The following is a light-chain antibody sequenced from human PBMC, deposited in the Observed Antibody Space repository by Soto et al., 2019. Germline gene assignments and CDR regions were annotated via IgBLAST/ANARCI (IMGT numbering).Light chain of an antibody. J-gene: IGKJ4*01. V-gene: IGKV1-17*03. Sequence: DIQMTQSPSARSAPVGDRVTITCRASQAISHYLARFHQRPAKVPKRMTYGASTLESGVPSRLSGRGSGTEFTLTISSLQPEDFRTYFCLQHNTYPLSFGGGTKV. CDR2: GAS. CDR3: LQHNTYPLS. CDR1: QAISHY.